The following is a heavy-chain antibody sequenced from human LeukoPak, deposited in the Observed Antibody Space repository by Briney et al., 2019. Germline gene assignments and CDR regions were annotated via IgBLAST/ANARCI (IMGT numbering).Heavy chain of an antibody. CDR2: INPNSGGT. Sequence: GASVKVSCKASGYTFTGYYIHWVRQAPGQGLEWMGWINPNSGGTNYAQKFQGSVTMTRDTSISTAYMELSRLRSDDTAVYYCAKSGYSYGREFDYWGQGTLVTVSS. D-gene: IGHD5-18*01. CDR1: GYTFTGYY. V-gene: IGHV1-2*02. CDR3: AKSGYSYGREFDY. J-gene: IGHJ4*02.